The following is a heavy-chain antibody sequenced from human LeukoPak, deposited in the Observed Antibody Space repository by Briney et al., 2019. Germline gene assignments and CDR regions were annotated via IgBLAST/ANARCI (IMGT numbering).Heavy chain of an antibody. V-gene: IGHV3-15*01. D-gene: IGHD3-10*01. CDR2: IKSTPAGGTT. CDR1: GFTFSNGW. Sequence: GGSLRLSCAASGFTFSNGWMTWVRQAPGKGLEWVGRIKSTPAGGTTDYAAPVKGRFIISRDDSKNTLYLQMNRLTTEDTAVYYCAAAWDFGSRSPYSFGYWGQGTLVTVSS. CDR3: AAAWDFGSRSPYSFGY. J-gene: IGHJ4*02.